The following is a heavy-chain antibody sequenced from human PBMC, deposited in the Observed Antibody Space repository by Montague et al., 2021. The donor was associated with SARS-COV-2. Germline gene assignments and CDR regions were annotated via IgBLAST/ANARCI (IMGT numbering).Heavy chain of an antibody. J-gene: IGHJ4*02. CDR2: VYSSGTT. D-gene: IGHD4/OR15-4a*01. CDR3: ATLTQSNGDF. Sequence: SETLSLTCTVSSDSINSYYWGWIQQPPGKRLERLGYVYSSGTTNYNPSLNSRIAISVDTSKNQFSLRLDSVTAADTAIYYCATLTQSNGDFWGQGALVTVS. CDR1: SDSINSYY. V-gene: IGHV4-4*08.